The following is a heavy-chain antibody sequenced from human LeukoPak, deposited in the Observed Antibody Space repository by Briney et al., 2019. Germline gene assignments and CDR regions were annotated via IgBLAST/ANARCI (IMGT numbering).Heavy chain of an antibody. CDR1: GGTFSSYT. CDR3: ARDRDGDYVYYYYGMDV. V-gene: IGHV1-69*04. D-gene: IGHD4-17*01. CDR2: IIPILGIA. Sequence: SVKVSCKASGGTFSSYTISWVRQAPGQGLEWMGRIIPILGIANYAQKFQGRVAITADKSTSTAYMELSSLRSEDTAVYYCARDRDGDYVYYYYGMDVWGQGTTVTVSS. J-gene: IGHJ6*02.